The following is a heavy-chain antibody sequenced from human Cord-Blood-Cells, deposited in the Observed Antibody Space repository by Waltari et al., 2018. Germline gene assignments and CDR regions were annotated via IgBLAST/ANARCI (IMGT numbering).Heavy chain of an antibody. J-gene: IGHJ4*02. D-gene: IGHD7-27*01. CDR3: ARHLRPNWGARFDY. Sequence: QLQLQESGPGLVKPSETLSLTCTVSGGAISSSSYYWGWIRKPPGKGLEWIGGIYYSGSTYYNPSLKSRVTISVDTSKNQFSLKLSSVTAADTAVYYCARHLRPNWGARFDYWGQGTLVTVSS. V-gene: IGHV4-39*07. CDR2: IYYSGST. CDR1: GGAISSSSYY.